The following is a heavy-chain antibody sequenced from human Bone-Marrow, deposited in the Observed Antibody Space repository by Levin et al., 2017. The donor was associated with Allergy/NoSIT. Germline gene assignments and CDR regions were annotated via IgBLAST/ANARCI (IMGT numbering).Heavy chain of an antibody. J-gene: IGHJ3*02. CDR2: INTHTGNP. Sequence: ASVKVSCKASGYTFSNYAMNWVRQAPGQGLEWMGWINTHTGNPTYVQAFTGRFVFSFDTSVSTAYLQISSLKAEDTGVYYCARELPYFSSSGSSRPSLDAFEICGQGTRFTVSS. CDR3: ARELPYFSSSGSSRPSLDAFEI. V-gene: IGHV7-4-1*02. CDR1: GYTFSNYA. D-gene: IGHD3-10*01.